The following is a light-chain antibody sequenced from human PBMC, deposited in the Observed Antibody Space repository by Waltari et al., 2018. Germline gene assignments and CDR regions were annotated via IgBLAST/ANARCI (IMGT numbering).Light chain of an antibody. V-gene: IGKV3D-15*01. CDR1: QSVYTN. J-gene: IGKJ5*01. CDR2: DAS. Sequence: EIVMTKSPATLSVSPGGRATLSCRASQSVYTNLAWYQQKPGQAPRLLIYDASTRATGIPARFTGSGSGTEFTLTISSLQSEDSAVYSCQQYNRWPPITFGQGTRLEIK. CDR3: QQYNRWPPIT.